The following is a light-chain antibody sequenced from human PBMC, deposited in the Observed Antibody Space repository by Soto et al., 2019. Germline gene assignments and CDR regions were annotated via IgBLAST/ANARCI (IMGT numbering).Light chain of an antibody. V-gene: IGKV3-20*01. Sequence: ESVFTLSPGTLSLSPGDRVTLSCRASQSVSSDYLAWYQQKPGQAPRLVIYATSRRATGIPDRFSGSGSGTDFTLPISRLEPEDFAMYYCQQYGDYNSPRYSFGQGTRLEI. CDR2: ATS. J-gene: IGKJ2*03. CDR3: QQYGDYNSPRYS. CDR1: QSVSSDY.